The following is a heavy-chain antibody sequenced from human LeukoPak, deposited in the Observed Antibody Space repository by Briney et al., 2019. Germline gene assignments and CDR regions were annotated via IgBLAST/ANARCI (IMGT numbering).Heavy chain of an antibody. J-gene: IGHJ6*02. D-gene: IGHD6-19*01. Sequence: ASVKVSCKASGGTFSSYAISWVRQAPGQGLEWMGGIIPIFGTANYAQKFQGRVTITADESTSTAYMELSSLRSEDTAVYYSARATVAGNPLDYYYYGMDVWGQGTTVTVSS. CDR2: IIPIFGTA. CDR3: ARATVAGNPLDYYYYGMDV. V-gene: IGHV1-69*13. CDR1: GGTFSSYA.